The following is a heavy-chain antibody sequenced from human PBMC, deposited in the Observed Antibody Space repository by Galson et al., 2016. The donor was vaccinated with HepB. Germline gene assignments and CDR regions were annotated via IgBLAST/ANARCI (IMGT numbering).Heavy chain of an antibody. CDR1: GGSISSSSYY. V-gene: IGHV4-39*01. CDR3: ARGPHIVIVPGTSAMDAFDI. CDR2: IYYSGST. Sequence: TLSLTCSVSGGSISSSSYYWGWIRQPPGKGLGWIGSIYYSGSTHYNPSLKSRVTISVDTSKNQFSLKLSSVTAADTAVYYCARGPHIVIVPGTSAMDAFDIWGQGTMVTVSS. J-gene: IGHJ3*02. D-gene: IGHD2/OR15-2a*01.